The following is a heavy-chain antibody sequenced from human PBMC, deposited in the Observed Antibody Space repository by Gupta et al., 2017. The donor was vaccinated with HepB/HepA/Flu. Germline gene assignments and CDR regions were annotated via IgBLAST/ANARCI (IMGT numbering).Heavy chain of an antibody. V-gene: IGHV3-33*01. CDR1: GFTFSSYG. CDR3: ARVFTEWERINYYYYRDV. CDR2: IWYDGSNK. D-gene: IGHD1-26*01. J-gene: IGHJ6*03. Sequence: QVQLVESGGGVVQPGRSLRRSCAASGFTFSSYGMHWVRQAPGKGLEWVAVIWYDGSNKYYADSVKGRFTISRDNSKNTLYLQMNSLRAEDTAVYYCARVFTEWERINYYYYRDVWGKGTTVTVSS.